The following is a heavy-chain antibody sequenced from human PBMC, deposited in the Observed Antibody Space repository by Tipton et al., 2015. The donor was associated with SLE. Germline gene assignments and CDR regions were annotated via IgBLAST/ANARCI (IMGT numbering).Heavy chain of an antibody. V-gene: IGHV4-39*07. CDR2: INHSGST. Sequence: TLSLTCTVSGVSISNSNYYWGWIRQPPGKGLEWIGEINHSGSTNYKPSLKSRVIISVDKSKNQFSLKLSSVTAADTAVYYCARKDTTMVWGDYYYGMDVWGQGTTVTVSS. D-gene: IGHD5-18*01. CDR1: GVSISNSNYY. CDR3: ARKDTTMVWGDYYYGMDV. J-gene: IGHJ6*02.